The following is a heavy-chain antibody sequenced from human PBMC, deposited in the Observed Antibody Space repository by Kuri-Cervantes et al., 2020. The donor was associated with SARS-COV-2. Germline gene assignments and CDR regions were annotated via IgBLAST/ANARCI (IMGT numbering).Heavy chain of an antibody. CDR1: GYSFTSYW. V-gene: IGHV5-51*01. CDR3: ARYSSSWSYYMDV. J-gene: IGHJ6*03. Sequence: GESLKISCKGSGYSFTSYWIGWVRQMPGKGLEWKGIIYPGDSDTRYSPSFQGQVTISADKSISTAYLQWSSLKASDTAMYYCARYSSSWSYYMDVWGKGTTVTVSS. CDR2: IYPGDSDT. D-gene: IGHD6-13*01.